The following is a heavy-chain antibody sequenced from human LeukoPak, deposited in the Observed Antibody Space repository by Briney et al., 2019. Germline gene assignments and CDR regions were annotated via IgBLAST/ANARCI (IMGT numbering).Heavy chain of an antibody. V-gene: IGHV1-8*01. D-gene: IGHD6-19*01. CDR3: ATAPQWLVRRWFDP. Sequence: ASVKVSCKASGYTFTSYDINWVRQATGQGLEWMGWMNPNSGNTGYAQKFQGRVTMTRNTSISAAYMELSSLRSEDTAVYYCATAPQWLVRRWFDPWGQGTLVTVSS. J-gene: IGHJ5*02. CDR1: GYTFTSYD. CDR2: MNPNSGNT.